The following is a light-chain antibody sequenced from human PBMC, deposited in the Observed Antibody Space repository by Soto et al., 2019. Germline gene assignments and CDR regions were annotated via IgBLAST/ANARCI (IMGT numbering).Light chain of an antibody. CDR1: SSDVGGYNY. V-gene: IGLV2-14*01. J-gene: IGLJ1*01. Sequence: QSVLTQPPSASGSPGQSVTISCTGTSSDVGGYNYVSWYQRHPGKAPKLMIYDVRNRASGASNRFSGSKSGNTASLTISGLQAEDEADYYCTSYTSSSTLYVFGTGTKVTVL. CDR2: DVR. CDR3: TSYTSSSTLYV.